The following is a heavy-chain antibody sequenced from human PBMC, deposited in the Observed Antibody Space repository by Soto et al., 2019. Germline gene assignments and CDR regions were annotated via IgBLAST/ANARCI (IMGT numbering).Heavy chain of an antibody. J-gene: IGHJ5*02. CDR1: GGSISSGGYY. CDR2: IYYSGST. Sequence: QVQLQESGPGLVKPSQTLSLTCTVSGGSISSGGYYWSWIRQHTGKGLEWIGYIYYSGSTYYNPSLKSRVTRSVDTAKNQFSLKLSSVTAAATAVYYCARGIWFVYLTRTWFDPWGQGTLVTPSS. D-gene: IGHD3-10*01. V-gene: IGHV4-31*03. CDR3: ARGIWFVYLTRTWFDP.